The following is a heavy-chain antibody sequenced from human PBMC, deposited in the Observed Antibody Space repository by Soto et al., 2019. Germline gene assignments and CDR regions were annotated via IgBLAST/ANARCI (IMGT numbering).Heavy chain of an antibody. D-gene: IGHD6-13*01. J-gene: IGHJ4*02. V-gene: IGHV3-7*01. CDR3: GTADRGTAAGGTVQ. CDR2: IKQDGSEK. CDR1: GFTLSTYW. Sequence: EVQVVESGGGLVQPGGSLRLSCVASGFTLSTYWMTWVRQAPGKGLEWVANIKQDGSEKYYVDSVKGRFTVSRDNAKNSLYLQMNSLRTEDTAVYYCGTADRGTAAGGTVQWGQGTLVTVSS.